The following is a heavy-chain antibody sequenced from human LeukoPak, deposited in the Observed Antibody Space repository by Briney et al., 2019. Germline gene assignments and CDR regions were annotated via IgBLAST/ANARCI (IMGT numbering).Heavy chain of an antibody. CDR3: AGYREPYDHLPHTLTI. J-gene: IGHJ3*02. D-gene: IGHD2-2*02. CDR2: VYSSGTT. Sequence: TLSLTCSVSGGSVSTDYYFWHWLRQPAGKELEWIGRVYSSGTTHYNPSLNSRVTMSVDTSKNLFSLRLSSATAADTAVYYCAGYREPYDHLPHTLTIWVQGTMVAVSS. CDR1: GGSVSTDYYF. V-gene: IGHV4-61*02.